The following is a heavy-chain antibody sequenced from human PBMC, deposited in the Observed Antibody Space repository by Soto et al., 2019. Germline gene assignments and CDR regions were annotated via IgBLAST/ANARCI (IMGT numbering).Heavy chain of an antibody. Sequence: QITLNESGPTLVKPTQTLTLTCTFSGFSFSTSQVGVGWIRQPPGKAQEWFALIYWDDDKRYSPSLRSRLTITKDTSKNQVVLTMTNMDPVDTAPYYCAHRPGGYISGWDNGYFDYWGRGALVTVSS. D-gene: IGHD6-19*01. J-gene: IGHJ4*02. CDR3: AHRPGGYISGWDNGYFDY. V-gene: IGHV2-5*02. CDR1: GFSFSTSQVG. CDR2: IYWDDDK.